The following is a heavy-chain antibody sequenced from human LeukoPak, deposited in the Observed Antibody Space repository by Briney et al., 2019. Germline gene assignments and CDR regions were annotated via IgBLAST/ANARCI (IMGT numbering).Heavy chain of an antibody. CDR2: IYYSGST. V-gene: IGHV4-59*01. CDR3: ARNTDYGGWYES. J-gene: IGHJ5*01. Sequence: SETPSLTCTVSGGSISSYYWSWIRQPPGKGLEWIGYIYYSGSTNYNPSLKSRVTISVDTSKNQFSLKLSSVTAADTAVCYCARNTDYGGWYESWGQGTLVTVSS. D-gene: IGHD2-21*01. CDR1: GGSISSYY.